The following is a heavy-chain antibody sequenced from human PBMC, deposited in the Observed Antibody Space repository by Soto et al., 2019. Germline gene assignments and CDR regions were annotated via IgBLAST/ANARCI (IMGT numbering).Heavy chain of an antibody. CDR1: GYTFTGYY. CDR2: INPNSGGT. J-gene: IGHJ4*02. Sequence: GASVKVSCKASGYTFTGYYMHWVRQAPGQGLEWMGWINPNSGGTNYAQKFQGRVTMTRDTSISTAYMELSRLRSDDTAVYYCARTDILTIFGEARDYWGQGTLVTVSS. D-gene: IGHD3-3*01. V-gene: IGHV1-2*02. CDR3: ARTDILTIFGEARDY.